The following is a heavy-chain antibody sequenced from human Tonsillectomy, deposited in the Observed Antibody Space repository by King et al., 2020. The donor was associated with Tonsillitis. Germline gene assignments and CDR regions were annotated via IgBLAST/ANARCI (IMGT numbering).Heavy chain of an antibody. CDR2: IYYSGST. Sequence: QLQESGPGLVKPSETLSLTCTVSGGSIRNYYWSWIRQPPGKGLEWIGYIYYSGSTNYNPSLKSRVTISVDTSKNQFSLKLSSVTAADTAVYYCARMGGGKPPTVGLRYFDWLSRPEHYYYGMDVWGQGTTVTVSS. J-gene: IGHJ6*02. CDR1: GGSIRNYY. D-gene: IGHD3-9*01. V-gene: IGHV4-59*01. CDR3: ARMGGGKPPTVGLRYFDWLSRPEHYYYGMDV.